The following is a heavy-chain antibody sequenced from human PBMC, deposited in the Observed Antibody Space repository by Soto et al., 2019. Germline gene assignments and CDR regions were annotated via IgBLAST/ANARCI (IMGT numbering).Heavy chain of an antibody. CDR3: ATQEVGGSYVYTFDP. CDR1: GGSISSSSYY. CDR2: IYYSGST. J-gene: IGHJ5*02. V-gene: IGHV4-39*02. D-gene: IGHD1-26*01. Sequence: QLQLQESGPGLVKPSETLSLTCTVSGGSISSSSYYWGWIRQPQGKGLEWIGSIYYSGSTYYNPSLKSRVTISVDTSKNHFSLKLSSVTAADTAVYYCATQEVGGSYVYTFDPWGQGTLVTVSS.